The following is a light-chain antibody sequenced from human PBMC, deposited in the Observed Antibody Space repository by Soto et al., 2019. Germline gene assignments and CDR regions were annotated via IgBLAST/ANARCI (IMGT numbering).Light chain of an antibody. Sequence: IQITQSPSTLSSSVGDRFTITCRASQSISSWLAWYQQKPGKAPKVLIYDASSLESGVPSRFSGSGSGTEFSLTISSLQPDDFATYYCQQYNHYWTFGQGTKVDIK. CDR1: QSISSW. CDR2: DAS. V-gene: IGKV1-5*01. J-gene: IGKJ1*01. CDR3: QQYNHYWT.